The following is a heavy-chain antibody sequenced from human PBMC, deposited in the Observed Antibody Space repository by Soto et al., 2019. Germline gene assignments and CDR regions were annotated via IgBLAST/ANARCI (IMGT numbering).Heavy chain of an antibody. V-gene: IGHV3-33*01. CDR3: ARGAYSSGWSLSNLNWFDP. CDR2: IWCDGSNK. J-gene: IGHJ5*02. Sequence: QVQLVESGGGVVQPGRSLRLSCAASGFTFSSYGMHWVRQAPGKGLEWVAVIWCDGSNKYYADSVKGRFTISRDNSKNMVFLQLYSVGGEDTAVYYCARGAYSSGWSLSNLNWFDPWGQGTLVTVSS. CDR1: GFTFSSYG. D-gene: IGHD6-19*01.